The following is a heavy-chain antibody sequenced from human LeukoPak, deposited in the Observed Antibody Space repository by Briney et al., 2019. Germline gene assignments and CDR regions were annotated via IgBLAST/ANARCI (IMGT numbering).Heavy chain of an antibody. CDR3: ARGVAGLRDVYFDY. D-gene: IGHD4-17*01. V-gene: IGHV3-30*03. J-gene: IGHJ4*02. Sequence: GGSLRLSCEASGFNFNLYGMHWVRQSPGRGLQWVAVISYDGSNKYYADSVKGRFTISRDNSKNTLYLQMNSLRAEDTAVYYCARGVAGLRDVYFDYWGQGTLVTVSS. CDR1: GFNFNLYG. CDR2: ISYDGSNK.